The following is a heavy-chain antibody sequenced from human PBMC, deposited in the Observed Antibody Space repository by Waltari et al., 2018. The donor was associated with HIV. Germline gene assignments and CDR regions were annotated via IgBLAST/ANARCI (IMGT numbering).Heavy chain of an antibody. D-gene: IGHD3-10*01. CDR1: GLTIRPAGYY. J-gene: IGHJ4*02. CDR2: IYYSGST. Sequence: QVKLQESGPGLVKPSETLSLTCSVSGLTIRPAGYYWSWVRQSPERALEWIGYIYYSGSTYYNPSLKSRLTISSDSSNNHFSLKLNSVTAADTAVYYCARGPVRGAIDFWGQGAQVIVSS. V-gene: IGHV4-31*03. CDR3: ARGPVRGAIDF.